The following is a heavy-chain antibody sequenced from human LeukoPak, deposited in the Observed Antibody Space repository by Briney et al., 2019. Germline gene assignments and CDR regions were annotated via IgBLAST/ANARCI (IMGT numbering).Heavy chain of an antibody. CDR2: IYYSGST. V-gene: IGHV4-59*01. Sequence: SETLSLTCTVSGGSISSYYWSWIRQPPGKGLEWIGYIYYSGSTNYNSSLKSRVTISVDTSKNQFSLKLSSVTAADTAVYYCARCRDYYYGMDVWGQGTTVTVSS. CDR1: GGSISSYY. J-gene: IGHJ6*02. D-gene: IGHD5-24*01. CDR3: ARCRDYYYGMDV.